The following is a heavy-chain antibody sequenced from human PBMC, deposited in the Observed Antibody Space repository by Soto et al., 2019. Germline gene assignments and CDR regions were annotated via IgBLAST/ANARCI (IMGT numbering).Heavy chain of an antibody. V-gene: IGHV3-53*01. CDR3: TRGRGSSYFDY. Sequence: EVRLVESGGDLIQPGGSLRLSCAASGLTVSTNYMSWFRQAPGKGLEWVSVLYSGGITYYADSVKGRFTISRDNSKNTLFLLMNSLRAVDTAVYYCTRGRGSSYFDYWVQGTLVTVSS. D-gene: IGHD1-26*01. CDR1: GLTVSTNY. CDR2: LYSGGIT. J-gene: IGHJ4*02.